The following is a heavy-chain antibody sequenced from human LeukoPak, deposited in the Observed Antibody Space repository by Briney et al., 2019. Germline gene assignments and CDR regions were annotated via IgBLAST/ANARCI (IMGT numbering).Heavy chain of an antibody. CDR2: IWYDGSNK. Sequence: PGRSLRLSCAASGFTFSSYGMHWVRQAPGKGLEWVAVIWYDGSNKYYADSVKGRFTISRDNSKNTLYLQMNSLRTEDTAVYYCARGPPSSGYYYPVRYWGQGTLVTVSS. D-gene: IGHD3-22*01. CDR1: GFTFSSYG. J-gene: IGHJ4*02. CDR3: ARGPPSSGYYYPVRY. V-gene: IGHV3-33*01.